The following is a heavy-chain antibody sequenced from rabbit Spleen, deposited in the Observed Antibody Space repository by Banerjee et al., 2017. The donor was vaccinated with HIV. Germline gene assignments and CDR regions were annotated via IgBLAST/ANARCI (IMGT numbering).Heavy chain of an antibody. Sequence: QEQLEESGGDLVKPGASLALTCKASGLDFSSNYWICWVRQSLGKGLEWIVCIDFTNNGRTYFATGAKGRFSMSKPSSTTVTLQMSILTAADTSTYFCARDAAGREDFNLWGSGTLVTVS. V-gene: IGHV1S45*01. CDR2: IDFTNNGRT. CDR1: GLDFSSNYW. CDR3: ARDAAGREDFNL. J-gene: IGHJ4*01. D-gene: IGHD4-2*01.